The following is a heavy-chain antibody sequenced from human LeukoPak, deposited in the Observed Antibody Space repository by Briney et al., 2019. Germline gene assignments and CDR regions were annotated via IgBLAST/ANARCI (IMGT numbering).Heavy chain of an antibody. J-gene: IGHJ6*03. D-gene: IGHD1-26*01. CDR1: GFTFSSYD. CDR3: ARETEDSGSTQHGYYYYYMDV. CDR2: IGTAGDT. V-gene: IGHV3-13*01. Sequence: GGSLRLSCAASGFTFSSYDMHWVRQATGKGLEWVSAIGTAGDTYYPGSVKGRFTISRENAKNSLYLQMNSLRAGDTAVYYCARETEDSGSTQHGYYYYYMDVWGKGTTVTVSS.